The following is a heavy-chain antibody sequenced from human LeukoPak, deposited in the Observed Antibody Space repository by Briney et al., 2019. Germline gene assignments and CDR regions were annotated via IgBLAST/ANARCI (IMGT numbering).Heavy chain of an antibody. CDR3: AKDRRTMAQYYYYGMDV. Sequence: SGGSLRLSCAASGFTFSNYWMHWVRQAPGKGLVWVSRINTDGSSTIYADSVKGRFTISRDNSKNTLYLQMNSLRAEDTAVYYCAKDRRTMAQYYYYGMDVWGQGTTVTVSS. V-gene: IGHV3-74*01. CDR1: GFTFSNYW. CDR2: INTDGSST. J-gene: IGHJ6*02. D-gene: IGHD3-10*01.